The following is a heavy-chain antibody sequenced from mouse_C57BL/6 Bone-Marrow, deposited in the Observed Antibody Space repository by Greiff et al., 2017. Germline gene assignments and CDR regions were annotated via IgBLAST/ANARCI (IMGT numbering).Heavy chain of an antibody. D-gene: IGHD1-1*01. CDR1: GFNIKDNY. J-gene: IGHJ1*03. CDR3: TTGSSYWYFDG. Sequence: VQLQQSGAELVRPGASVKLSCTASGFNIKDNYMHWVKQRPEQGLEWIGWIDPENGDTEYASKFQGKATITADTSSNTAYLQLSSLTSEDTAVYYCTTGSSYWYFDGWGTGTTVTVSS. V-gene: IGHV14-4*01. CDR2: IDPENGDT.